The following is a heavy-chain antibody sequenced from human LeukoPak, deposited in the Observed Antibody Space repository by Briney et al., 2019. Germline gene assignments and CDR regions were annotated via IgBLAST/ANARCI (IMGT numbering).Heavy chain of an antibody. Sequence: ASVKVSCKASGYTFTGYYMHWVRQAPGQGLEWMGWINPNSGVTKYAQKFQGRVTMTSDTSISTAYMELSRLRSDDTAVYYCARDGHRRYYYGSSGREDVFDIWGQGTMVTVSS. J-gene: IGHJ3*02. CDR2: INPNSGVT. D-gene: IGHD3-22*01. CDR1: GYTFTGYY. V-gene: IGHV1-2*02. CDR3: ARDGHRRYYYGSSGREDVFDI.